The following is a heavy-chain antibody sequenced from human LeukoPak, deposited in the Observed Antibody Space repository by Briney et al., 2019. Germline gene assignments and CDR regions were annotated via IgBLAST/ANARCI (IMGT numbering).Heavy chain of an antibody. CDR3: ARGSRSIAARLYYYYYGMDV. J-gene: IGHJ6*02. D-gene: IGHD6-6*01. V-gene: IGHV1-8*01. Sequence: GASVKVSCKASGYTFTSYDINWVRQATGQGLEWMGWMNPNSGNTGYAQKFQGRVTMTRNTPISTAYMELSSLRSEDTAVYYCARGSRSIAARLYYYYYGMDVWGQGTTVTVSS. CDR2: MNPNSGNT. CDR1: GYTFTSYD.